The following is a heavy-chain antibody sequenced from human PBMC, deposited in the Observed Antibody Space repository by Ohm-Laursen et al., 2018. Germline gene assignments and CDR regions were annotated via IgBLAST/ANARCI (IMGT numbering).Heavy chain of an antibody. CDR3: AKVRSKSTQISGTRLGFDP. D-gene: IGHD1/OR15-1a*01. CDR1: GFTFSTYA. J-gene: IGHJ5*02. CDR2: ISGNADIT. Sequence: SLRLSCAASGFTFSTYAMSWVRLAPGKGLECVSTISGNADITYYADSVKGRFTISRDNSKNTLYLQMNSLRAEDTALYYCAKVRSKSTQISGTRLGFDPWGQGTLVTVSS. V-gene: IGHV3-23*01.